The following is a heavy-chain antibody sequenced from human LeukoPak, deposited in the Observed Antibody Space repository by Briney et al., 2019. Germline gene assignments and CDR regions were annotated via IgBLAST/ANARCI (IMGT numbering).Heavy chain of an antibody. V-gene: IGHV3-23*01. Sequence: GGSLRLSCAASGFTFSSYAMSWVRQAPGKGLEWVSAISGSGGSIYYADSVKGRFTISRDNSKNTLYLQMNSLRAEDTAVYYCATMITFGGVIVMDYWGQGTLVTVSS. CDR3: ATMITFGGVIVMDY. CDR2: ISGSGGSI. J-gene: IGHJ4*02. D-gene: IGHD3-16*02. CDR1: GFTFSSYA.